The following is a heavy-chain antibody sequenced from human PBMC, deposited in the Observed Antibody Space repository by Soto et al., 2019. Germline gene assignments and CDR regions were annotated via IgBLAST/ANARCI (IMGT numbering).Heavy chain of an antibody. CDR1: GGSISSSNW. D-gene: IGHD3-22*01. CDR2: IYHSGST. J-gene: IGHJ4*02. CDR3: ARAFNYYDSSGYADY. V-gene: IGHV4-4*02. Sequence: SETLSLTCAVSGGSISSSNWWSWVRQPPGKGLEWIGEIYHSGSTNYNPSLKSRVTISVDKSKNQFSLKLSSVTAADTAVYYCARAFNYYDSSGYADYWGQGTLVTVSS.